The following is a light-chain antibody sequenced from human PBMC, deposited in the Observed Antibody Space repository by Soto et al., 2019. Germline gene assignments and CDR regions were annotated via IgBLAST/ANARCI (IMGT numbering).Light chain of an antibody. CDR1: QSISSY. J-gene: IGKJ4*01. Sequence: DIQMTQSPSSLYAYVGDRVTITCRASQSISSYLNWYQQKPGKAPKLLIYAASSLQSGVPSMFSGSGSGTDFTLTISSLQPEDFATYYCQQSYSTPLTFGGGTKVEIK. CDR3: QQSYSTPLT. V-gene: IGKV1-39*01. CDR2: AAS.